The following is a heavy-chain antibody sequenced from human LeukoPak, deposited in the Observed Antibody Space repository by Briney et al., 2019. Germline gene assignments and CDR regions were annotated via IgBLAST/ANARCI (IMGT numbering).Heavy chain of an antibody. J-gene: IGHJ4*02. D-gene: IGHD3-10*01. Sequence: ASVTVSCKSSGYTFTSYGISWVRQAPGQGLEWMGWISAYNGNTNYAQKLQGRVTMTTDTSTSTAYMELRSLRSDDTAVYYCASPSEFGELLLWGQGTLVTVSS. CDR2: ISAYNGNT. CDR3: ASPSEFGELLL. CDR1: GYTFTSYG. V-gene: IGHV1-18*01.